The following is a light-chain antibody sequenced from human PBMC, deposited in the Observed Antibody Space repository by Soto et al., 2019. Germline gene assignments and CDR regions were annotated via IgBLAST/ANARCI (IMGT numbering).Light chain of an antibody. CDR2: EVT. CDR1: SGEVGRYSP. V-gene: IGLV2-23*02. CDR3: CSYAGADTFFL. J-gene: IGLJ1*01. Sequence: QAVLTHPASVHGSPGQAITISCTRTSGEVGRYSPVSWYQQLPGKAPKLMIYEVTKRPSGVSNRFSGSKSGNTASLTISGLQAEHEAEYSCCSYAGADTFFLFGTATKVTV.